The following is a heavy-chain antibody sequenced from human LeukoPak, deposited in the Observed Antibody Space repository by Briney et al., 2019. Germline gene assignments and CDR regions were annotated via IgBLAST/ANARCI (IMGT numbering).Heavy chain of an antibody. Sequence: AGGSLRLSCAASGFAFNTYTMNWVRQIPGKGLEWVSSIIYHADSMDGRFTVSRDNARNLLYLHMNSLRAEDSAMYFCARVSSNPYSRGYYHFDYWGQGTLVTVSS. V-gene: IGHV3-21*01. CDR3: ARVSSNPYSRGYYHFDY. D-gene: IGHD6-25*01. J-gene: IGHJ4*02. CDR1: GFAFNTYT. CDR2: II.